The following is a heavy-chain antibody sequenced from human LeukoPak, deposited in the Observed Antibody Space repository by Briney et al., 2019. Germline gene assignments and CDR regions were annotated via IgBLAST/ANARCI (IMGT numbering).Heavy chain of an antibody. V-gene: IGHV1-2*02. D-gene: IGHD1/OR15-1a*01. CDR1: GYTFTDYY. Sequence: ASVKVSCKASGYTFTDYYMHWVRQAPGQGLDWVGWINPTSGATNYAQKFQGRVTMTSDTSNNTSYMELSRLRSDDTAVYYCAREFRTTTWSLDAFDLWGQGTMVTVSS. CDR2: INPTSGAT. CDR3: AREFRTTTWSLDAFDL. J-gene: IGHJ3*01.